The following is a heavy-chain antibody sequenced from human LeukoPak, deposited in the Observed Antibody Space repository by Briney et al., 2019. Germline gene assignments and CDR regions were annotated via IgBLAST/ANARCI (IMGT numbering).Heavy chain of an antibody. Sequence: ASVKVSCKASGYTFTSYGISWVRQAPGQGLEWMGWISAYNGNTNYAQKLQGRVTMTTDTSTSTAYMELRSLRSDDTAVYYCARGSYYYDSSGPTYYMDVWGKGTTVTVSS. CDR2: ISAYNGNT. V-gene: IGHV1-18*01. J-gene: IGHJ6*03. CDR1: GYTFTSYG. D-gene: IGHD3-22*01. CDR3: ARGSYYYDSSGPTYYMDV.